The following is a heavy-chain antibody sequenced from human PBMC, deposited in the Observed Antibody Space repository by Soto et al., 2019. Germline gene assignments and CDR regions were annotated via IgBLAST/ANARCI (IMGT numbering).Heavy chain of an antibody. D-gene: IGHD6-19*01. CDR1: GGSISSSSYY. CDR2: IYYSGST. V-gene: IGHV4-39*01. J-gene: IGHJ4*02. Sequence: QLQLQESGPGLLKPSETLSLTCTVSGGSISSSSYYWGWIRQPPGKGLEWIGSIYYSGSTYYNPSLKSRVTISVDTSKNQFSLKLSSVTAADTAVYYCARLSGWDFDYWGQGTLVTVSS. CDR3: ARLSGWDFDY.